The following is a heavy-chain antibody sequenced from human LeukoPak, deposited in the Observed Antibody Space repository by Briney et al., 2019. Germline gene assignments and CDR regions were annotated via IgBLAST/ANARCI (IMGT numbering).Heavy chain of an antibody. CDR1: GGSISSYY. CDR2: IYYSGST. V-gene: IGHV4-59*08. Sequence: PSETLSLTCTVSGGSISSYYWSWIRQPPGKGLEWIGYIYYSGSTNYNPSLKSRVTISVDTSKNQFSLKLSSVTAADTAVYYCARGHYVWGSYRYQYNWFDPWGQGTLVTVSS. D-gene: IGHD3-16*02. J-gene: IGHJ5*02. CDR3: ARGHYVWGSYRYQYNWFDP.